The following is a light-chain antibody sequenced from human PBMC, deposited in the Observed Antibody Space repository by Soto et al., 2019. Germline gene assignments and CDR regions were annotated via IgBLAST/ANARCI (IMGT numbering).Light chain of an antibody. CDR3: GAWDDGLSADV. J-gene: IGLJ1*01. CDR2: DDN. V-gene: IGLV1-51*01. CDR1: GSNVGNHY. Sequence: QSVLTQPPSGSAAPGQKVTISCAGSGSNVGNHYVSWYQQLPGTAPKLLIYDDNKRPSGIPDRFSGSKSATSATLGITGLQTGDEADYYCGAWDDGLSADVFGPGTKVTVL.